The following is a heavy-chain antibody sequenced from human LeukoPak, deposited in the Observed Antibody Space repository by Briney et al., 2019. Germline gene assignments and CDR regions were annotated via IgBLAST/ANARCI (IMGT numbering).Heavy chain of an antibody. Sequence: KPSETLSLTCAVYGGSFSGYYWSWIRQPPGKGLEWIGEINHGGSTNYNPSLKSRVTISVDTSKNQFSLKLSSVTAADTAVYYCARGPTTAIYSSSWYTSFYWGQGTLVTVSS. V-gene: IGHV4-34*01. D-gene: IGHD6-13*01. J-gene: IGHJ4*02. CDR2: INHGGST. CDR3: ARGPTTAIYSSSWYTSFY. CDR1: GGSFSGYY.